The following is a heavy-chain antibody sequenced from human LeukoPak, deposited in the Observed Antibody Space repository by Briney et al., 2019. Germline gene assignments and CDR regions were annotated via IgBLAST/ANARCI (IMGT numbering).Heavy chain of an antibody. J-gene: IGHJ4*02. D-gene: IGHD5-18*01. CDR1: GFTVSNYA. Sequence: QPGRSLRLSCAASGFTVSNYAMSWVRQAPGKGLEWVSAIGGSGGSTYYADSVKGRFTISRDNSKNTLYLQMNSLRAEDTAVYYCAKCGYSYDTLDHWGQGTLVTVSS. CDR2: IGGSGGST. CDR3: AKCGYSYDTLDH. V-gene: IGHV3-23*01.